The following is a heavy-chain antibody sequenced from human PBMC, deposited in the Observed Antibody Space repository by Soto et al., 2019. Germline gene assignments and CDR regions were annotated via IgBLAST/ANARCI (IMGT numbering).Heavy chain of an antibody. D-gene: IGHD3-3*01. CDR1: GYTFTGHY. CDR2: INLNSGGT. Sequence: ASVKVSCKASGYTFTGHYMHWVRQAPGQGLEWMGWINLNSGGTNYAQKFQGRVTMTRDTSITTAYMEVNRLTSDDTAVYYCGRSGRLDYFDYWGQGTLVTISS. V-gene: IGHV1-2*02. J-gene: IGHJ4*02. CDR3: GRSGRLDYFDY.